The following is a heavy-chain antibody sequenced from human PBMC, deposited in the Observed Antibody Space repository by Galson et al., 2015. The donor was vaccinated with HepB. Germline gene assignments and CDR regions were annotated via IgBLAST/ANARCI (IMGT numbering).Heavy chain of an antibody. J-gene: IGHJ5*02. CDR3: ARGLRRDIVVVVAATPFRGWFDP. CDR2: INPNSGGT. Sequence: SVKVSCKASGYTFTGYYMHWVRQAPGQGLEWMGRINPNSGGTNYAQKFQGRVTMTRDTSISTAYMELSRLRSDDTAVYYCARGLRRDIVVVVAATPFRGWFDPWGQGTLVTVSS. D-gene: IGHD2-15*01. CDR1: GYTFTGYY. V-gene: IGHV1-2*06.